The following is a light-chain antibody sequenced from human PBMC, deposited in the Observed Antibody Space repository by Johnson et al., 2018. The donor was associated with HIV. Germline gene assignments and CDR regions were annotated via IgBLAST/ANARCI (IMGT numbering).Light chain of an antibody. CDR3: GTWDSSLSAGFYV. V-gene: IGLV1-51*02. CDR1: SSNIGNNY. J-gene: IGLJ1*01. Sequence: QSVLTQSPSVSAAPGQKVTISCSGSSSNIGNNYVSWYQQLPGTAPKLLIYENHKRPSGIPHLFSGSKSGTSATLGITGLQTGDEADYYCGTWDSSLSAGFYVFGTGTKVTVL. CDR2: ENH.